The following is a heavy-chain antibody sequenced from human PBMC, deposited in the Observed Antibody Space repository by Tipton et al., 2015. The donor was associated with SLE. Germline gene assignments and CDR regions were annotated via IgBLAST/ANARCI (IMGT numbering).Heavy chain of an antibody. Sequence: GSLRLSCAASGFSLSNYNMAWVRQVPGKGLEWVSSISSSSTYIDYADSVRGRFTISRDNAKNSLYLEMNSLRADDTAVYYCARDSRGWRQQLGYWGQGTLVTVSS. J-gene: IGHJ4*02. CDR3: ARDSRGWRQQLGY. CDR2: ISSSSTYI. V-gene: IGHV3-21*03. CDR1: GFSLSNYN. D-gene: IGHD6-13*01.